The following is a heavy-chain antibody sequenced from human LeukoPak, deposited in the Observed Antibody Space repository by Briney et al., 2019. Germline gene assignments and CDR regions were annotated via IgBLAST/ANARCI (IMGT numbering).Heavy chain of an antibody. CDR2: ISDSAGGT. Sequence: GGSLRLSCAVSGITLSNYGMSWVRQAAGKGLEWVAGISDSAGGTDYADSVRGRFTISRDNPKNTLYLQMNSLRAEDTAVYFCAKRGVVIRVILVGFHKAAYYFDSWGQGALVTVSS. V-gene: IGHV3-23*01. J-gene: IGHJ4*02. D-gene: IGHD3-22*01. CDR1: GITLSNYG. CDR3: AKRGVVIRVILVGFHKAAYYFDS.